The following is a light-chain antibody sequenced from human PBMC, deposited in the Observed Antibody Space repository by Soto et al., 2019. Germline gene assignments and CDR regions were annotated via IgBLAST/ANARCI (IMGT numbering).Light chain of an antibody. Sequence: DIQMTQSPSSVSASVGDRVTITCRASLATGRWLAWYQQKPGEAPRLLIYGASTLQSGVPSRFSGSGSGTEFTLIISSLQPEDFATYFCQQANDFPLTFGGGTKVDIK. CDR3: QQANDFPLT. V-gene: IGKV1D-12*01. CDR2: GAS. J-gene: IGKJ4*01. CDR1: LATGRW.